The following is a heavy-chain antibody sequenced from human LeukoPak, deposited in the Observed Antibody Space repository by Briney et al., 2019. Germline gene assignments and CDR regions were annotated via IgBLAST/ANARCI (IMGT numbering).Heavy chain of an antibody. J-gene: IGHJ6*04. D-gene: IGHD3-10*01. CDR2: IYHSGST. CDR1: GGSISSSNW. Sequence: SGTLSLTCAVSGGSISSSNWWSWVRQPPGKGLEWIGEIYHSGSTNYNPSLKSRVTISVDKSKNQFSLKLSSVTAADTAVYYCARDPTMVRGPSMDVWGKETTVTVSS. CDR3: ARDPTMVRGPSMDV. V-gene: IGHV4-4*02.